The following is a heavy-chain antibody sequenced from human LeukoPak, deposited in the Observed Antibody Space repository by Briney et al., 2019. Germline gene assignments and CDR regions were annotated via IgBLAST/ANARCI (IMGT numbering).Heavy chain of an antibody. CDR2: TYYKSKWYN. J-gene: IGHJ5*02. V-gene: IGHV6-1*01. CDR1: VESASSNTTA. CDR3: TRDTGTTGEVNFDP. Sequence: QRLSPTSAISVESASSNTTAWNWTRHPPSRGLEWLGTTYYKSKWYNHYAVSVKSRITIIPDTSKNQFALEMSSVTAADTAVYFCTRDTGTTGEVNFDPWGQGTLVTVSS. D-gene: IGHD4-17*01.